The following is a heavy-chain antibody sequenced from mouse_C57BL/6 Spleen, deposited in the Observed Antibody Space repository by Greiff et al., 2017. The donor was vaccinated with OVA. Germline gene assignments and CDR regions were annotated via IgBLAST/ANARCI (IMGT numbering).Heavy chain of an antibody. CDR2: IYPRSGNP. Sequence: VQLVASGAELARPGASVKLSCKASGYTFTSYGISWVKQRTGQGLEWIGDIYPRSGNPYYNEKFKGKATLTVDKSSSPAYIELRSLTSMYSAVYFCASSGTTVLAPYAMDYWGQGTSVTVSS. V-gene: IGHV1-81*01. CDR3: ASSGTTVLAPYAMDY. J-gene: IGHJ4*01. D-gene: IGHD1-1*01. CDR1: GYTFTSYG.